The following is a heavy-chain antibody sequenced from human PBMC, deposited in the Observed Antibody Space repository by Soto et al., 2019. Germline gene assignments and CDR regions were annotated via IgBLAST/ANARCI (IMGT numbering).Heavy chain of an antibody. CDR2: ISYDGSNK. CDR3: ARDLFYFSGSYSY. Sequence: QVQLVESGGGVVQPGRSLRLSCAASGFTFSSYAMHWVRQAPGKGLEWVAVISYDGSNKYYADSVKGRFTISRENSKNTLYLQMNSLRAEDTAAYYCARDLFYFSGSYSYWGQGTLVTVSS. V-gene: IGHV3-30-3*01. J-gene: IGHJ4*02. D-gene: IGHD1-26*01. CDR1: GFTFSSYA.